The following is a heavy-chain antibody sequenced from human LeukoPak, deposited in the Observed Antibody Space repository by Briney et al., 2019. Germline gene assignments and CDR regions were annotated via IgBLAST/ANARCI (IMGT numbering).Heavy chain of an antibody. CDR2: IYLGGST. Sequence: PSETLSLTCVVSNGSISSRDWWSWVRPPPGKGLEWIGEIYLGGSTNYNPSLRSRATMSVDKSKNRFSLNLSSVTAADTAMYYCARNGGFYQDYWGQGTLVTVSS. V-gene: IGHV4-4*02. CDR3: ARNGGFYQDY. J-gene: IGHJ4*02. D-gene: IGHD2-8*01. CDR1: NGSISSRDW.